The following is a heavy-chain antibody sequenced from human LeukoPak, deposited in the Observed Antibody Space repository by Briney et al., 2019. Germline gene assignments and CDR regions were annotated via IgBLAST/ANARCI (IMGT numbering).Heavy chain of an antibody. V-gene: IGHV4-61*01. CDR2: IYYSGST. Sequence: PSETLSLTRTVSGGSVSSGSYYWSWIRQPPGKGLEWIGYIYYSGSTNYNPSLKSRVTISVDTSKNQFSLKLSSVTAADTAVYYCARDSGYSYGLYFDYWGQGTLVTVSS. D-gene: IGHD5-18*01. CDR3: ARDSGYSYGLYFDY. J-gene: IGHJ4*02. CDR1: GGSVSSGSYY.